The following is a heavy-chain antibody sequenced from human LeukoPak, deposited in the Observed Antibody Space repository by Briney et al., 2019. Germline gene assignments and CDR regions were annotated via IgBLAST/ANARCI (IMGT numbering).Heavy chain of an antibody. D-gene: IGHD4/OR15-4a*01. CDR1: GFTFNKAW. J-gene: IGHJ4*02. CDR2: VKNKADGETT. CDR3: ATIVLSPFDH. V-gene: IGHV3-15*05. Sequence: GGSLRLSCATSGFTFNKAWMGWVRQAPGKGLEFVGRVKNKADGETTDYAAPVKGRFTLSRDDSKNTVYLQMNDLKTEDTAVYYCATIVLSPFDHWAQGTLVTVSS.